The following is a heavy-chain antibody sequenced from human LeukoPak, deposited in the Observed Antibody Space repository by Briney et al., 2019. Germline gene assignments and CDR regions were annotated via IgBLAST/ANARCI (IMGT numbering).Heavy chain of an antibody. J-gene: IGHJ4*02. CDR1: GFTFSSYW. V-gene: IGHV3-7*01. D-gene: IGHD3-10*01. CDR2: IKQDGSEK. CDR3: ARGGWFGELNFDY. Sequence: PGGSLRLSCAASGFTFSSYWMSWVRQAPGKGLEWVANIKQDGSEKYYVNSVKGRFTISRDNAKNSLYLQMNSLRAEDTAVYYCARGGWFGELNFDYWGQGTLVTVSS.